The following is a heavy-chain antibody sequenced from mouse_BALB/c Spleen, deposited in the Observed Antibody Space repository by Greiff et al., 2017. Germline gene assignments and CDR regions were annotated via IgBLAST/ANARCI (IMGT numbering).Heavy chain of an antibody. CDR3: NANYYGSSFDY. CDR1: GFNIKDYY. Sequence: EVKLMESGAELVRSGASVKLSCTASGFNIKDYYMHWVKQRPEQGLEWIGWIDPENGDTEYAPKFQGKATMTADTSSNTAYLQLSSLTSEDTAVYYCNANYYGSSFDYWGQGTTLTVSS. J-gene: IGHJ2*01. D-gene: IGHD1-1*01. CDR2: IDPENGDT. V-gene: IGHV14-4*02.